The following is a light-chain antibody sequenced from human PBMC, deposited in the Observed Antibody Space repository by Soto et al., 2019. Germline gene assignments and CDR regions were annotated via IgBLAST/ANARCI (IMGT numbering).Light chain of an antibody. Sequence: EIVLTQSPGTLALSPGERATLSCRASQSVNSRYLAWYQQKPGQAPRILIHGASSRATGIPDRFSGSGSGTDFTLTISRLEPEDFAVYYCQQYGNSRYTFGQGTRVEIK. V-gene: IGKV3-20*01. CDR2: GAS. J-gene: IGKJ2*01. CDR3: QQYGNSRYT. CDR1: QSVNSRY.